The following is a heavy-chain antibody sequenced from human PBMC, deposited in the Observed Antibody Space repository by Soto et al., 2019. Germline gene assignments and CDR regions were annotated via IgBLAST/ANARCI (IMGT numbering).Heavy chain of an antibody. CDR2: IYYSGST. CDR3: ARDNMVATYWFDP. CDR1: GGSISSGDYY. V-gene: IGHV4-30-4*01. J-gene: IGHJ5*02. D-gene: IGHD5-12*01. Sequence: SETLSLTCTVSGGSISSGDYYWSWIRQPPGKGLEWIGYIYYSGSTYYNPSLKSRVTISVDTSKNQFSLKLSSVTAADTAVYYWARDNMVATYWFDPWGQGTLVTVSP.